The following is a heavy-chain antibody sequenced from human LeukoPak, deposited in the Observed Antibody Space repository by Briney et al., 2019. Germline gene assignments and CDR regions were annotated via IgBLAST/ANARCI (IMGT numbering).Heavy chain of an antibody. Sequence: ASVKVSCKASGYTFTGYYMHWVRQAPGQGLEWMGWINPNSGGTNYAQKLQGRATMTTDTSTSTAYMELRSLRSDDTAVYYCARSYYDILTGTYYYYYMDVWGKGTTVTISS. CDR3: ARSYYDILTGTYYYYYMDV. J-gene: IGHJ6*03. CDR1: GYTFTGYY. V-gene: IGHV1-2*02. D-gene: IGHD3-9*01. CDR2: INPNSGGT.